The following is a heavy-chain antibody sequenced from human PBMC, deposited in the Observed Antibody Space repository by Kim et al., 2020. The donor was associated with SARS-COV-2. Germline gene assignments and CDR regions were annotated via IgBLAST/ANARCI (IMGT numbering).Heavy chain of an antibody. V-gene: IGHV7-4-1*02. D-gene: IGHD5-18*01. CDR2: INTNTGNP. CDR1: GYTFTSYA. Sequence: ASVKVSCKASGYTFTSYAMNWLRQAPGQGLEWMGWINTNTGNPTYAQGSTGRVVCSLDTSVSTAYLQISSLKAEDTAVDYGARELQPVGYSDGSDFDYWG. CDR3: ARELQPVGYSDGSDFDY. J-gene: IGHJ4*01.